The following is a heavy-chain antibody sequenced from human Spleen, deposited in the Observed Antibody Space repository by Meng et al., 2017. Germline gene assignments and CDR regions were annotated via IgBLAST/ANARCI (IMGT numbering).Heavy chain of an antibody. CDR3: ARPDSTYYYDSSGYYDNRYYYYYGMDV. CDR2: IIPIFGTA. Sequence: SVKVSCKASGGTFSSYAISWVRQAPGQGLEWMGGIIPIFGTANYAQKFQGRVTTTSDKSTSTAYMELGSLRSEDTAVYYCARPDSTYYYDSSGYYDNRYYYYYGMDVWGQGTTVTVSS. CDR1: GGTFSSYA. J-gene: IGHJ6*02. D-gene: IGHD3-22*01. V-gene: IGHV1-69*06.